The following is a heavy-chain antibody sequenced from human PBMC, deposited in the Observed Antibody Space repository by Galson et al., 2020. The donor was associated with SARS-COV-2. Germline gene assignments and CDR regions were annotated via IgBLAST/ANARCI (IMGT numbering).Heavy chain of an antibody. CDR3: ARGGYYYGSGSHFDY. J-gene: IGHJ4*02. D-gene: IGHD3-10*01. Sequence: GESLKISCAASGFTFSSYSMNWVRQAPGKGLEWVSSISSSSTTIYYADSVKGRFTISRDNAKNSLYLQMNSLRDEDTAVYYCARGGYYYGSGSHFDYWGQGILVTVSS. CDR2: ISSSSTTI. CDR1: GFTFSSYS. V-gene: IGHV3-48*02.